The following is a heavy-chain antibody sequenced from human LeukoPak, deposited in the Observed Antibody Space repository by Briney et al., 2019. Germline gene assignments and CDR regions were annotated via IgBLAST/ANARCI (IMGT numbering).Heavy chain of an antibody. CDR3: AKGPTYSSSSLFDY. V-gene: IGHV3-9*03. D-gene: IGHD6-6*01. Sequence: GGSLRLSCAASGFTFHDYAMHWVRQAPGKGLEWVSGISWNGATIDYADSVKGRFTISRENAKNSLYLQMTSLRPEDMALYYCAKGPTYSSSSLFDYWGQGTLVAVSS. J-gene: IGHJ4*02. CDR2: ISWNGATI. CDR1: GFTFHDYA.